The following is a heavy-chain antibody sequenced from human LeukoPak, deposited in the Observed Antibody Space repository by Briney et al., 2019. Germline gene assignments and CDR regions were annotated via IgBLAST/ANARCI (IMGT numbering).Heavy chain of an antibody. CDR3: ARAITMVRGENFDY. CDR1: GYTFTSYY. D-gene: IGHD3-10*01. Sequence: ASVKVSRKASGYTFTSYYIHWVRQAPGQGLEWMGIINPIGGSTVYAQKFQGRVTMTRDMSTSTVYMELSSLRSEDTAMYFCARAITMVRGENFDYWGQGTLVSVSS. J-gene: IGHJ4*02. V-gene: IGHV1-46*01. CDR2: INPIGGST.